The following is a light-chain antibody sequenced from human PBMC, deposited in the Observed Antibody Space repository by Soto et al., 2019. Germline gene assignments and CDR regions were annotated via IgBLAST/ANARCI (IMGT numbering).Light chain of an antibody. CDR3: GTWDSSLSALV. J-gene: IGLJ1*01. Sequence: QSALTQPRSVSGSPGQSVTISCTGTNSDVGGYNYVSWYQQYPGKAPKLMISGVSERPSGVPDRFSGSKSGNTASLGITGLQTGDEADYYCGTWDSSLSALVFGTGTKLTVL. V-gene: IGLV2-11*01. CDR1: NSDVGGYNY. CDR2: GVS.